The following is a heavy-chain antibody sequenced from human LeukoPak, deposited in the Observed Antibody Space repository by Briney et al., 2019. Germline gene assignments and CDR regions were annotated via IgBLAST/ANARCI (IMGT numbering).Heavy chain of an antibody. Sequence: SETLSLTCTVSGGSISSGGYYWSWIRQHPGKGLEWIGYIYYSGSTYYNPSLKSRVTISVDTSKNQFSLKLSSVTSADTALYYCARFSLWPPQYFQHWGQGTLVTVSS. J-gene: IGHJ1*01. CDR1: GGSISSGGYY. D-gene: IGHD2/OR15-2a*01. CDR2: IYYSGST. V-gene: IGHV4-31*03. CDR3: ARFSLWPPQYFQH.